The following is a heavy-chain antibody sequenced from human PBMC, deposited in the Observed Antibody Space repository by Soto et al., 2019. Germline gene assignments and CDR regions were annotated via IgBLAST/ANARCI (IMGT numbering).Heavy chain of an antibody. Sequence: QVQLVQSGAEVKKPGSSVKVSCKASGGTFTSYSITWVRQAPGQGLEWMGRIIPVLGIVNYAQKFQGRVTITRDKSTTTAYMELSSLRPEDTAVYYCARDGLGTTRRYFDSWGQGTLVTVSS. CDR2: IIPVLGIV. V-gene: IGHV1-69*04. D-gene: IGHD1-1*01. CDR1: GGTFTSYS. CDR3: ARDGLGTTRRYFDS. J-gene: IGHJ4*02.